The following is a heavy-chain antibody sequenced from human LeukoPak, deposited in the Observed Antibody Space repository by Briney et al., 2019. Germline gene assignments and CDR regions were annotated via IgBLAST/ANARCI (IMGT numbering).Heavy chain of an antibody. CDR2: IYHSGST. V-gene: IGHV4-59*12. J-gene: IGHJ2*01. Sequence: PSETLSLTCTVSGGPISSYYWSWIRQPPGKGLEWIGEIYHSGSTNYNPSLKSRVTISVDKSKNQFSLKLSSVTAADTAVYYCAREVKYTEYSSGWSVGYFDLWGRGTLVTVSS. D-gene: IGHD6-19*01. CDR3: AREVKYTEYSSGWSVGYFDL. CDR1: GGPISSYY.